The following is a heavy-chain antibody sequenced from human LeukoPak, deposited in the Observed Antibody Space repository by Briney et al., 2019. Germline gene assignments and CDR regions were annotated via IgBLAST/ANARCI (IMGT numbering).Heavy chain of an antibody. V-gene: IGHV3-7*04. D-gene: IGHD3-16*01. CDR3: AGDRAYKAFDY. J-gene: IGHJ4*02. CDR1: GFTFSSSW. CDR2: IRPDGNDV. Sequence: LGGSLSLSCAASGFTFSSSWMTWVRQAPGKGLEWVASIRPDGNDVSYVDSVKGRFTISRDNAKNSLFLQMISLRAEDTAVYYCAGDRAYKAFDYWGQGALVTVSS.